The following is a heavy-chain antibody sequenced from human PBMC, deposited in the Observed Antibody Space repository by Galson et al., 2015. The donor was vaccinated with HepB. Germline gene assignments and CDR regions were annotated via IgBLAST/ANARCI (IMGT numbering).Heavy chain of an antibody. D-gene: IGHD5-24*01. V-gene: IGHV5-10-1*01. CDR3: ARHVQNGYNYLPGDY. J-gene: IGHJ4*02. Sequence: QSGAEVKKPGESLRISCKGSGYSFISHWISWVRQMPGKGLEWMGRIDPSDSYTNHSPSFQGHVAFSADKSITTAYLQWSSLKASDTAMYYCARHVQNGYNYLPGDYWGQGTLVTVSS. CDR1: GYSFISHW. CDR2: IDPSDSYT.